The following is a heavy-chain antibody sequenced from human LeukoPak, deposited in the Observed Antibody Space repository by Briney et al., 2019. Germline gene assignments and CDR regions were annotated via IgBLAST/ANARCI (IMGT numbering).Heavy chain of an antibody. CDR1: GFTFSSYA. CDR2: ISGSGGGT. D-gene: IGHD3-22*01. V-gene: IGHV3-23*01. CDR3: AKERDSSGYFDY. J-gene: IGHJ4*02. Sequence: GGSLRLSCAASGFTFSSYAMSWVRQAPGEGLEWVSAISGSGGGTYYADSVKGRFTISRDNSKKILYLQMNSLRVEDTALYYCAKERDSSGYFDYWGQGTLVTASS.